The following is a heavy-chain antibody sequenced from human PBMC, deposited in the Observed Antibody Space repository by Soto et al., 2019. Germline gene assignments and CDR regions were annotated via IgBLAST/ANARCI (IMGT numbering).Heavy chain of an antibody. CDR3: ARDQMGGGWGSDNDAFDI. J-gene: IGHJ3*02. CDR1: GFTFSSYA. CDR2: ISYDGSNK. D-gene: IGHD6-19*01. Sequence: GGSLRLSCAASGFTFSSYAMHWVRQAPGKGLEWVAVISYDGSNKYYADSVKGRFTISRDNSKNTLYLQMNSLRAEDTAVYYCARDQMGGGWGSDNDAFDIWGQGTMVTVSS. V-gene: IGHV3-30-3*01.